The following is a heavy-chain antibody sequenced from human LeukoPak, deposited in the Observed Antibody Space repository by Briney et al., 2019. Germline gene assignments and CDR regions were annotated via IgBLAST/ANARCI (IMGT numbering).Heavy chain of an antibody. V-gene: IGHV3-23*01. CDR2: ISGSGGST. J-gene: IGHJ6*02. Sequence: TGGSLRLSCAASGFTFSSYAMSWVRQAPGKGLEWVSAISGSGGSTYYADSVKGRFTISRDNSKNTLYLQMNSLRAEDTAVYYCARQPGGYCSGGSCFPYYGMDVWGQGTTVTVSS. D-gene: IGHD2-15*01. CDR1: GFTFSSYA. CDR3: ARQPGGYCSGGSCFPYYGMDV.